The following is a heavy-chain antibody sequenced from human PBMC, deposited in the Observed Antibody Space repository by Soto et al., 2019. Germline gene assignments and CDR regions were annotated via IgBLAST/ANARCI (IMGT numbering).Heavy chain of an antibody. D-gene: IGHD6-19*01. Sequence: QVQLVQSGAEVKKPGASVKVSCKASGYTFTGYYMHWVRQAPGQGLERMGWINPNSGGTNYAQKFQGRVTMTRDTSISTAYMELSRLRSDDTAAYYCARDSSGWINWFDPWGQGTLVTVSS. CDR1: GYTFTGYY. V-gene: IGHV1-2*02. CDR3: ARDSSGWINWFDP. J-gene: IGHJ5*02. CDR2: INPNSGGT.